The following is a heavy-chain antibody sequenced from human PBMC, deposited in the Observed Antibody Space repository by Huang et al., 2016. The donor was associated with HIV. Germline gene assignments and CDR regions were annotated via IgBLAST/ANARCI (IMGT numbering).Heavy chain of an antibody. CDR2: INTKTGKP. Sequence: QVQLVQSGSELRKPGASVKVSCKASGYTFTTYSLIWVRQAPGQGLEWMGWINTKTGKPTYAQGFTGRFVFSLDTTVSTAYLQISSLKTDDTAKYFCARYRLTGTFLDSWGQGTQFTVSS. J-gene: IGHJ4*02. D-gene: IGHD3-9*01. CDR1: GYTFTTYS. CDR3: ARYRLTGTFLDS. V-gene: IGHV7-4-1*02.